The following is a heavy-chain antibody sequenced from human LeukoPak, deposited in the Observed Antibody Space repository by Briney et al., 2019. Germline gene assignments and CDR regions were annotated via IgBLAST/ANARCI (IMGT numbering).Heavy chain of an antibody. J-gene: IGHJ4*02. CDR1: GFTFSSYA. CDR2: ISYDGSNK. Sequence: GGSLRLSCAASGFTFSSYAMHWVRQAPGKGLEWVAVISYDGSNKYYADSVKGRFTISRDNSKNTLYLQMNSLRAEDTAVYYCARGGVRYYWGQGTLVTVSS. CDR3: ARGGVRYY. V-gene: IGHV3-30*04. D-gene: IGHD5-12*01.